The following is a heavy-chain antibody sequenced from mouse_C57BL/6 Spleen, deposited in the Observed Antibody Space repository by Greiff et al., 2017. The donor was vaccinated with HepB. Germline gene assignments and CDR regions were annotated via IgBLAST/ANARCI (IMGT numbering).Heavy chain of an antibody. V-gene: IGHV5-4*01. J-gene: IGHJ4*01. D-gene: IGHD2-1*01. CDR2: ISDGGSYT. CDR3: ARDYGNYGGVDY. Sequence: EVKLMESGGGLVKPGGSLKLSCAASGFTFSSYAMSWVRQTPEKRLEWVATISDGGSYTYYPDNVKGRFTISRDNAKNNLYLQMSHLKSEDTAMYYCARDYGNYGGVDYWGQGTSVTVSS. CDR1: GFTFSSYA.